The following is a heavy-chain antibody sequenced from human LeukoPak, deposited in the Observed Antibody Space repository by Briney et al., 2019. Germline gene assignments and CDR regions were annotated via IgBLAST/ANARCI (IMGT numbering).Heavy chain of an antibody. V-gene: IGHV4-59*12. CDR3: ARDTSIARFFI. CDR2: IYYSGST. Sequence: PSETLSLTCTVSGGSISSYYWSWIRQPPGKGLEWIGYIYYSGSTNYNPSLKSRVTISVDTSKNQFSLKLSSVTAADTAVYYCARDTSIARFFIWGQGTLVTVTS. CDR1: GGSISSYY. J-gene: IGHJ4*02. D-gene: IGHD2-2*01.